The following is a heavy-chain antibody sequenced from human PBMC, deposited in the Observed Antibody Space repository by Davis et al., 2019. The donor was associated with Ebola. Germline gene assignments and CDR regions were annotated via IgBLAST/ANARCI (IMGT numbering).Heavy chain of an antibody. D-gene: IGHD3-3*01. J-gene: IGHJ6*02. CDR3: ARDRSGYYSYYGMDV. Sequence: LTCAASGFTFSSYSMNWVRQAPGKGLEWVSYISSSSSTIYYADSVKGRFTISRVNAKNSLYLQMNSLRDEDTAVYYCARDRSGYYSYYGMDVWGQGTTVTVSS. CDR2: ISSSSSTI. CDR1: GFTFSSYS. V-gene: IGHV3-48*02.